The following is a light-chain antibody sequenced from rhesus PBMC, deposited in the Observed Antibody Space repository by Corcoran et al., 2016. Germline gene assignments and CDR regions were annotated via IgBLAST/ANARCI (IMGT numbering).Light chain of an antibody. CDR3: QQYYSYPLT. J-gene: IGKJ4*01. V-gene: IGKV1-46*01. CDR1: QSFSSS. Sequence: DIQMTQSPSSLSASVGDTVTITCRASQSFSSSLAWYQQKPGKAPKLLIYSASSLQSGVPSRFSGSKYGTDFTLTISSLQPEDIASYYCQQYYSYPLTFGRGTKVEIK. CDR2: SAS.